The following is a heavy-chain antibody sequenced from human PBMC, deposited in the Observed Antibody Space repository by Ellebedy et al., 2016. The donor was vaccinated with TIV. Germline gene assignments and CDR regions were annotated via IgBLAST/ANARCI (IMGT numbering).Heavy chain of an antibody. D-gene: IGHD1-26*01. V-gene: IGHV3-23*01. CDR1: GFRFSNYG. CDR3: ANVGATYAY. J-gene: IGHJ4*02. Sequence: GGSLRLXCQASGFRFSNYGMTWVRQAPGKGLEWVSGISGSGSRTYYVDSVKGRFTISRDNFKKTLFLQMNSLRAEDTAVYYCANVGATYAYWGQGTLVTVSS. CDR2: ISGSGSRT.